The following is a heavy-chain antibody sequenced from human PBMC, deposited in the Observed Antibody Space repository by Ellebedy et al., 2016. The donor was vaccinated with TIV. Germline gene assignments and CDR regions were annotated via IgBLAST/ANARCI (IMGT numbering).Heavy chain of an antibody. CDR2: TYYRSTWYD. CDR1: GGRVSSNSAI. Sequence: SQTLSLTCAISGGRVSSNSAIWHWLRQSPSRGLECVGRTYYRSTWYDDYAVSVIGRTTVKADTSKNQFTLQLNSVTPEDTAVYYCTRAGAGGAAGLFYSWGQGTLVTVSS. D-gene: IGHD6-13*01. J-gene: IGHJ4*02. CDR3: TRAGAGGAAGLFYS. V-gene: IGHV6-1*01.